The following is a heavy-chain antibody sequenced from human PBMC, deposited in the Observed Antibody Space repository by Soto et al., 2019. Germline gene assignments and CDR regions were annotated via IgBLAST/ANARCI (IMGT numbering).Heavy chain of an antibody. CDR3: AILSN. V-gene: IGHV3-53*01. CDR1: GFTVSSNY. D-gene: IGHD6-6*01. J-gene: IGHJ4*02. Sequence: GGSLRLSCAASGFTVSSNYMNWVRQAPGKGLEWLSIIYSGGTTYYADSVKGRFTISRDNFKNTLYLQMNNLGAEDTAVYYCAILSNWGQGTLVTVSS. CDR2: IYSGGTT.